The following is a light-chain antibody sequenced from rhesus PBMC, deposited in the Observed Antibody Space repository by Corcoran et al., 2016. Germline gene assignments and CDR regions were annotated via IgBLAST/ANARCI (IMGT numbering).Light chain of an antibody. CDR3: QQHNSNPWT. CDR2: AAS. CDR1: QGISNW. Sequence: DIQMTQSPSSLSASVGDRVTITCQASQGISNWLAWYQQKPGKAPKLLIYAASRLQSGVPSRFSGSGSGPEITLTISSLPPEDFATYYCQQHNSNPWTFGQGTKVEIK. J-gene: IGKJ1*01. V-gene: IGKV1-33*02.